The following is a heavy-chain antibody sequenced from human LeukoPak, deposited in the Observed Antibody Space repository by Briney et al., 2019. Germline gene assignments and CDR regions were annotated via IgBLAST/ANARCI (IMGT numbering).Heavy chain of an antibody. V-gene: IGHV3-23*01. CDR3: AKAEGATLYYYGVDV. J-gene: IGHJ6*02. CDR1: GFTFSSYA. Sequence: PGGSLRLSCAASGFTFSSYAMSWVRQAPGKGLEWVSTISSGGGDTYIADSVKGRFTISRDNSKYTLYLQMNRLRADDTAVYYCAKAEGATLYYYGVDVWGQGTTVTVSS. CDR2: ISSGGGDT.